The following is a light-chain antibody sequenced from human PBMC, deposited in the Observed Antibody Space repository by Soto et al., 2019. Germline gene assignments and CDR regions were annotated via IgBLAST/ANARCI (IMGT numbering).Light chain of an antibody. CDR1: SSDVGGSDH. CDR3: SSNSSPKSLG. V-gene: IGLV2-14*03. CDR2: EVN. Sequence: QSVLTQPASVSGSPGQSVTISCTGASSDVGGSDHVSWYQQHPGKAPKLILYEVNNRPSGVSNRFSGSKSGNTASLIISGPQGEEGAEYFLSSNSSPKSLGFGYGNQLAVL. J-gene: IGLJ1*01.